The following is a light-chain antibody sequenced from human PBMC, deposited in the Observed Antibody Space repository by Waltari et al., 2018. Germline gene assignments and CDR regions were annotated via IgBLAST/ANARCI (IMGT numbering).Light chain of an antibody. V-gene: IGLV2-23*02. CDR2: EVI. CDR3: CSYVQKDIWL. CDR1: TGIGGNFAF. J-gene: IGLJ3*02. Sequence: QSALTQPASVSGAPGQSITISCSAVTGIGGNFAFVSWYQHHPGKVPKLLIYEVIKRPPDISDRFTGSKSGNTASLSISGLQADDEADYYCCSYVQKDIWLFGRGTKVTVL.